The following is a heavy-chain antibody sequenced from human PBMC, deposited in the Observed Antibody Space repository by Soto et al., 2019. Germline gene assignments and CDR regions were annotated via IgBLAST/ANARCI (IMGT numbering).Heavy chain of an antibody. J-gene: IGHJ6*02. CDR3: ARERGYSYGQGYYYCYGMDV. CDR2: IYYSGST. D-gene: IGHD5-18*01. V-gene: IGHV4-39*02. Sequence: SETLSLTCTVSGGSISSSSYYWGWIRQPPGKGLEWIGSIYYSGSTYYNPSLKSRVTISVDTSKNQFSLKLSSVTAADTAVYYCARERGYSYGQGYYYCYGMDVWGQGTTVTVSS. CDR1: GGSISSSSYY.